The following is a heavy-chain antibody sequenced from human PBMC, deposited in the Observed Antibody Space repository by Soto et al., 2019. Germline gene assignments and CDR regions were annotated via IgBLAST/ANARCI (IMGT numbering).Heavy chain of an antibody. V-gene: IGHV5-51*01. Sequence: PVASLKISWKCSGYSFTSYWIGWVRQMPGKGLEWVGIIYPGDSDTRYSPSFEGHVTISADKSVSTAYLQWSRLKASDTAMYYCAGIEMATISQAAFDIWGQGTMVTVSS. CDR1: GYSFTSYW. J-gene: IGHJ3*02. D-gene: IGHD5-12*01. CDR3: AGIEMATISQAAFDI. CDR2: IYPGDSDT.